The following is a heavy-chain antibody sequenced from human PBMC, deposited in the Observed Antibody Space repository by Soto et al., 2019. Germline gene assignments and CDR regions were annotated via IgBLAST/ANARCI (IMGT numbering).Heavy chain of an antibody. V-gene: IGHV5-51*07. D-gene: IGHD3-10*01. J-gene: IGHJ6*02. CDR1: GYSLTSYW. Sequence: GASLKSSCKGSGYSLTSYWISWVHQKPGKGLKWMGIIYPGDSDTRYSPSFQGQVTISADKSINTAYLQWSSLKASDTAMYYCAGGGVRGVITRTRDYYGMDVWGQGTTVTV. CDR3: AGGGVRGVITRTRDYYGMDV. CDR2: IYPGDSDT.